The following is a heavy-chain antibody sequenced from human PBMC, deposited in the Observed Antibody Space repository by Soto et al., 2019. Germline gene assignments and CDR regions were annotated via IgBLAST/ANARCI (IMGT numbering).Heavy chain of an antibody. D-gene: IGHD6-13*01. CDR3: VRGSSGYISSWYYFDY. Sequence: EVQLLESGVGLVQPVGSLRLSCAASGFTFTDYALSWVRQAPGKGLECVATISGIGGSTYLADSVKGRLSISTDNSKNTVYVLMNSLRAEDTAVYLCVRGSSGYISSWYYFDYWGRGTLVTVSS. CDR2: ISGIGGST. V-gene: IGHV3-23*01. J-gene: IGHJ4*02. CDR1: GFTFTDYA.